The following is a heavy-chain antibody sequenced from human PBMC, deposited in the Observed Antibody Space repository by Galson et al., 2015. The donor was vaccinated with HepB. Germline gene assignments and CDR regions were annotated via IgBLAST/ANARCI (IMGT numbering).Heavy chain of an antibody. CDR1: GDSVSSNSAA. V-gene: IGHV6-1*01. CDR2: TYYRSKWYN. J-gene: IGHJ6*02. Sequence: CAISGDSVSSNSAAWNWIGQSPSRGLEWLGRTYYRSKWYNDYAVSVKSRITINPDTSKNQFSLQLNSVTPEDTAVYYCAREVGYSSGWYQGYNYGMDVWGQGTTVTVSS. CDR3: AREVGYSSGWYQGYNYGMDV. D-gene: IGHD6-19*01.